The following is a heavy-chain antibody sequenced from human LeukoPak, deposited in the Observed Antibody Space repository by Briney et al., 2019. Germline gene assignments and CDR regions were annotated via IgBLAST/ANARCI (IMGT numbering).Heavy chain of an antibody. CDR1: GGTFSSYA. V-gene: IGHV1-69*05. Sequence: GASVKVSCKASGGTFSSYAISWVRQAPGQGLEWMGGIIPIFGTANYAQEFQGRVTITTDESTSTAYMELSSLRSEDTAVYYCARGGAALSHYFDYWGQGTLVTVSS. CDR2: IIPIFGTA. CDR3: ARGGAALSHYFDY. D-gene: IGHD1-26*01. J-gene: IGHJ4*02.